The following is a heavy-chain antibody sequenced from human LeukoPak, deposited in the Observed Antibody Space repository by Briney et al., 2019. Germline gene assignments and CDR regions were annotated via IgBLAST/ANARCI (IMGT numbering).Heavy chain of an antibody. CDR1: GGSFSSYY. CDR3: ARGSPRYSSGWYNYFDY. D-gene: IGHD6-19*01. J-gene: IGHJ4*02. CDR2: INHSGST. V-gene: IGHV4-34*01. Sequence: SETLSLTCAVYGGSFSSYYWSWIRQPPGKGLEWIGEINHSGSTNYNPSLKSRVTISVDTSKNQFSLKLSSVTAADTVVYYCARGSPRYSSGWYNYFDYWGQGTLVTVSS.